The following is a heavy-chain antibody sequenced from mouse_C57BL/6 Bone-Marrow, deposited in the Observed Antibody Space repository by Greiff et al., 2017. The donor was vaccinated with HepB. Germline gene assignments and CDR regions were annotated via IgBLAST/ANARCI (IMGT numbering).Heavy chain of an antibody. CDR2: IYPRSGNT. J-gene: IGHJ2*01. V-gene: IGHV1-81*01. D-gene: IGHD2-1*01. Sequence: VQLQQSGAELARPGASVKLSCKASGYTFTSYGISWVKQRTGQGLEWIGEIYPRSGNTYYNEKFKGKATMTADKSSSTAYMELRSLTAEDSAVYFCARSGVYGNYVLYYFDYWGQGTTLTVSS. CDR3: ARSGVYGNYVLYYFDY. CDR1: GYTFTSYG.